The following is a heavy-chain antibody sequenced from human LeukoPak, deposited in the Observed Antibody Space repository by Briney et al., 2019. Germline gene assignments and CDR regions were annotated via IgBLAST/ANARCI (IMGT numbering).Heavy chain of an antibody. CDR2: IIPILGIA. J-gene: IGHJ6*02. CDR1: GGTFSSYA. V-gene: IGHV1-69*04. CDR3: ARGGGGYDPWYGMDV. D-gene: IGHD3-22*01. Sequence: SVKVSCKASGGTFSSYAISWVRQAPGQGVEWMGRIIPILGIANYAQKFQGRVTITADKSTSTAYMELSSLRSEDTAVYYCARGGGGYDPWYGMDVWGQGTTVTVSS.